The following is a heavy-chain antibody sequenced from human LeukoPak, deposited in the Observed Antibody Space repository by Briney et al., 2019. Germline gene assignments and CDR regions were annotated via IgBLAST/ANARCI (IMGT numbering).Heavy chain of an antibody. J-gene: IGHJ4*02. CDR3: AREPGNNGDLDY. CDR1: GFTFSTYN. D-gene: IGHD4-17*01. CDR2: ISTSGSST. V-gene: IGHV3-21*01. Sequence: PGRSLRLSCAASGFTFSTYNMNWVRQAPGKGLEWVSSISTSGSSTFYADSMKGRFTISRDNAKSSLYLQMSSLRAEDTAVYYCAREPGNNGDLDYWGQGTLVTVSS.